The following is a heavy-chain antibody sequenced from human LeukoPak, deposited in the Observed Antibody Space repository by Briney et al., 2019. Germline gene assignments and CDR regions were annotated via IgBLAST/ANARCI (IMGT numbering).Heavy chain of an antibody. Sequence: SQTLSLTCAVSGGSISSGGYSWSWIRRPPGKGLEWIGYIYHSGSTYYNPSLKSRVTISVDRSKNQFSLKLSSVTAADTAVYYCARGVYSGYDFGFDYWGQGTLVTVSS. CDR1: GGSISSGGYS. D-gene: IGHD5-12*01. CDR2: IYHSGST. V-gene: IGHV4-30-2*01. CDR3: ARGVYSGYDFGFDY. J-gene: IGHJ4*02.